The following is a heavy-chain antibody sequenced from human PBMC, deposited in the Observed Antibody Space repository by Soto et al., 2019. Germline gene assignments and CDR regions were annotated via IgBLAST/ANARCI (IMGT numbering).Heavy chain of an antibody. CDR3: AKDMKWGGMTTIHYFDS. J-gene: IGHJ4*02. V-gene: IGHV3-9*02. CDR1: GFTADDYA. Sequence: EVQLVESGGGLVQPGRSLRLSCVASGFTADDYAMHWVRQAPGKGLEWVSGISSNSDTIDYADSVKGRFTISRDNAKNSLFLQMNGRRPEDTALYYCAKDMKWGGMTTIHYFDSWGQGTLVTVSS. CDR2: ISSNSDTI. D-gene: IGHD4-17*01.